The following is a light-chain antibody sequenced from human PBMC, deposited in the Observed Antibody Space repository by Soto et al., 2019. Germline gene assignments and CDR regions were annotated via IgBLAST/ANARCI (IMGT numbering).Light chain of an antibody. CDR1: QSFRGL. CDR3: QQRNMWPIT. Sequence: EVVLTQATVTLSLAQGETATLSSRASQSFRGLLAWYQQKPGQAPRLLIYDAYTRATGIPARFSGSGSGTDFTLTISSLEPEDSAVYYCQQRNMWPITFGQGTSLEIK. J-gene: IGKJ5*01. CDR2: DAY. V-gene: IGKV3-11*01.